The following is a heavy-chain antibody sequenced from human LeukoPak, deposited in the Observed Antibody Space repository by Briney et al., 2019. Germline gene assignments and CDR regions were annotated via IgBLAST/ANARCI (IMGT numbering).Heavy chain of an antibody. Sequence: SETLSLTCTVSGGSISNYYWSWIRQPPGKGLEWIGYIYYSGSTNYNPSLKSRVTISVDTSKNQFSLKLSSVTAADTAVYYCARDRVEWEGNWFDPWGQGTLVTVSS. D-gene: IGHD1-26*01. J-gene: IGHJ5*02. CDR3: ARDRVEWEGNWFDP. CDR1: GGSISNYY. CDR2: IYYSGST. V-gene: IGHV4-59*12.